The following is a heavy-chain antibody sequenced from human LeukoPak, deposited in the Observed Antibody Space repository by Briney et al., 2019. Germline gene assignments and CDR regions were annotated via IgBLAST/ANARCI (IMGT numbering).Heavy chain of an antibody. CDR1: GFTFSSYW. V-gene: IGHV3-7*01. CDR2: IKQDGSEQ. Sequence: QPGGSPRLSCAASGFTFSSYWMNWVRQAPGKGLEWVANIKQDGSEQYYVDSVKGRFTVSRDNAKNSLHLQMNSLRVEDTAVYYCAGWSGWTTNYWGQGTLVTVSS. CDR3: AGWSGWTTNY. J-gene: IGHJ4*02. D-gene: IGHD3-3*01.